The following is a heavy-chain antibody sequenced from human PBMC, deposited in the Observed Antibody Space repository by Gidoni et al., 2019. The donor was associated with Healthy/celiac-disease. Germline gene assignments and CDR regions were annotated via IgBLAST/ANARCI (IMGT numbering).Heavy chain of an antibody. V-gene: IGHV4-4*02. Sequence: QVQLQESGPGLVKPSGTLSLTCAVSGGSISSTNWWSWVRQPPGKGLEWIGEIYHSGSTNYNPSLKSRVTISVDKSKNQFSLKLSSVTAADTAVYYCASLGAGSYSGYDYGEFDYWGQGTLVTVSS. CDR1: GGSISSTNW. D-gene: IGHD5-12*01. CDR3: ASLGAGSYSGYDYGEFDY. J-gene: IGHJ4*02. CDR2: IYHSGST.